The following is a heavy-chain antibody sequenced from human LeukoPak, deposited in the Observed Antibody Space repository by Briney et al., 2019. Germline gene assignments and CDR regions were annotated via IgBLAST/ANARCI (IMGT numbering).Heavy chain of an antibody. CDR3: ARGGGSSYGRFDY. Sequence: SETLSLTCTVSGGSINNYYWSWIRQPPGKGLELIGYIHYSGSTNYNPSLKSRVTISVDTSKNQFSLKLSSVTAADTAVYYCARGGGSSYGRFDYSGQGTLVTVSS. J-gene: IGHJ4*02. CDR2: IHYSGST. V-gene: IGHV4-59*01. D-gene: IGHD5-18*01. CDR1: GGSINNYY.